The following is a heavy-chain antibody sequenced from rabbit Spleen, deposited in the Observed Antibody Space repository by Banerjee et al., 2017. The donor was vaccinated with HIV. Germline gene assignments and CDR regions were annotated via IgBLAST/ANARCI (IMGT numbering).Heavy chain of an antibody. CDR2: IAGSSSGFT. V-gene: IGHV1S40*01. Sequence: LEESGGDLVKPGASLTLTCTASGFSFSSSDYMCWVRQAPGKGLEWISCIAGSSSGFTYSATWVNGRFTISKTSSTTVTLQMTSLTAADTATYFCARSMNSGNGALNLWGPGTLVTVS. CDR3: ARSMNSGNGALNL. D-gene: IGHD2-1*01. CDR1: GFSFSSSDY. J-gene: IGHJ4*01.